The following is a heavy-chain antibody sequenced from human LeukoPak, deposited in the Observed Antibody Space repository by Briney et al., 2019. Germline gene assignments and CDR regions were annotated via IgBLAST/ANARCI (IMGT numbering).Heavy chain of an antibody. V-gene: IGHV3-71*02. CDR2: IRNKANGGTK. Sequence: GGSLRLSCAASGFTFSDYYMSWVRQAPGKGLEWVCFIRNKANGGTKEQTTSVKGRFTISRDDSTSITCLQMKSLRAEVMAVDYCARKGIAGIDYWGRGTLVTVSS. CDR3: ARKGIAGIDY. D-gene: IGHD6-13*01. J-gene: IGHJ4*02. CDR1: GFTFSDYY.